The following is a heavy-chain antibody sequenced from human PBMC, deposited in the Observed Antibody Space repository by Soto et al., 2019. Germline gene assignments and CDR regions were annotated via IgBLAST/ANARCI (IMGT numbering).Heavy chain of an antibody. Sequence: QDQLVQSGAEEKKPGASVKVSCKAPGYTFTSYAMHWVRQAPGQRLERMGWINAGNGNTKYSQKFQGRVTITRDTSASTAYMELSSLRSEDTAVYYCARSIVVVTALDYWGQGTLVTVSS. D-gene: IGHD2-21*02. V-gene: IGHV1-3*05. CDR2: INAGNGNT. J-gene: IGHJ4*02. CDR1: GYTFTSYA. CDR3: ARSIVVVTALDY.